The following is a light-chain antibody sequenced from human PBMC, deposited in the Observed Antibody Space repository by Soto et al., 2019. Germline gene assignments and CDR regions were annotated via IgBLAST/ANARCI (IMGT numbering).Light chain of an antibody. J-gene: IGKJ1*01. CDR1: QSVSTN. Sequence: IVMTQSPATLSVSHVERATLSCRASQSVSTNLAWYQLRPGQAPRLLIYSASTRATGIPARFSGSGSGTEFTLTISSLQSEDFAVYYCHQYNHWLTWTFGQGTKVDI. CDR2: SAS. V-gene: IGKV3-15*01. CDR3: HQYNHWLTWT.